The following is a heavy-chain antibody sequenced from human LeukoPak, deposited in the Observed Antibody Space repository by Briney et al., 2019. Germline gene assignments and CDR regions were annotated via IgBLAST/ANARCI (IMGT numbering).Heavy chain of an antibody. D-gene: IGHD5-12*01. CDR1: GGTFSSYA. J-gene: IGHJ3*02. Sequence: ASVKLSCKASGGTFSSYAISWVRQAPGHGLEWVGAIIPIFGTANYAQTFQGRVTITADESTSTAYMELSSLRSEDTAVYYCARAYSGYEDDAFDIWGQGAMVTVSS. CDR2: IIPIFGTA. CDR3: ARAYSGYEDDAFDI. V-gene: IGHV1-69*01.